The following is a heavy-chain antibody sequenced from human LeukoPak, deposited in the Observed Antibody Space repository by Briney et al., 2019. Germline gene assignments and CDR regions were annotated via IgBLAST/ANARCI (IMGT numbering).Heavy chain of an antibody. V-gene: IGHV4-30-2*01. Sequence: PSQTLSLTCAVSGGSISSGGYSWSWIRQPPGKGLEWIGYIYHSGSTYYNPSLKSRVTISVDTSKNQFSLKLSSVTAADTAVYYCARRLELWPFDYWGQGTLVTVSS. D-gene: IGHD1-7*01. CDR1: GGSISSGGYS. CDR2: IYHSGST. CDR3: ARRLELWPFDY. J-gene: IGHJ4*02.